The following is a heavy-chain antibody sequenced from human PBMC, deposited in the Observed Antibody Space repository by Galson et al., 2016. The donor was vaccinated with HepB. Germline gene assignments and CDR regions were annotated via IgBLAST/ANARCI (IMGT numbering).Heavy chain of an antibody. Sequence: QTLSLTCTVSGGSISSGTYYWSWIRQHPEKGLEWVGFIYYSGRTYYNPSLKSRVTMSVDTSNNHFSLRLNSVTAADTAVYYCAREAITKVRGVIISNGMDVWGQGTTVIVSS. J-gene: IGHJ6*02. D-gene: IGHD3-10*01. V-gene: IGHV4-31*03. CDR2: IYYSGRT. CDR1: GGSISSGTYY. CDR3: AREAITKVRGVIISNGMDV.